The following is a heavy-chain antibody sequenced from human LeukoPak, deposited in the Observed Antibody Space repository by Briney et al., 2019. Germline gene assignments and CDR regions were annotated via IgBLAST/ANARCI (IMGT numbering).Heavy chain of an antibody. V-gene: IGHV3-66*02. CDR1: EFTVGSNY. Sequence: GGSLRLSCAASEFTVGSNYMSWVRQAPGEGLEWVSVIYSAGTTYSADSVKGRFTISRDTSKNTLYLQMNSLRAEDTAVYFCARVGIVVVPGFNAFDMWGQGTMVTVSS. CDR2: IYSAGTT. D-gene: IGHD2-2*01. CDR3: ARVGIVVVPGFNAFDM. J-gene: IGHJ3*02.